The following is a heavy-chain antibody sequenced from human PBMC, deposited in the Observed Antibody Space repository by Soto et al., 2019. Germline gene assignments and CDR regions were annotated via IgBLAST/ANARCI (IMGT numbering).Heavy chain of an antibody. V-gene: IGHV3-23*01. CDR3: ATISPISLFDY. Sequence: PGGSLRLSCAASGFSFSSYAMSWVRQAPGKGLEWVSSLSGSDGSAFYADSVKGRFTISRDNSRNTVYLQVNSLRAEDTAVYYCATISPISLFDYRGQGTLVTVSS. D-gene: IGHD3-3*02. J-gene: IGHJ4*02. CDR1: GFSFSSYA. CDR2: LSGSDGSA.